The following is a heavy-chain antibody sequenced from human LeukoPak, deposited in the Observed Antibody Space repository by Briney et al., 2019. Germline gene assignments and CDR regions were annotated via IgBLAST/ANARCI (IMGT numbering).Heavy chain of an antibody. CDR2: IYYSGST. CDR3: ARQDYSYYYMDV. J-gene: IGHJ6*03. CDR1: GDSINSGTHY. Sequence: NPSQTLSLTCTVSGDSINSGTHYWSWIRQHPVKGLEWIAYIYYSGSTFYNPSLKSRVTISVVTSKNHFSLELRSATAADTAVYYCARQDYSYYYMDVWGEGTTVIVSS. V-gene: IGHV4-31*03.